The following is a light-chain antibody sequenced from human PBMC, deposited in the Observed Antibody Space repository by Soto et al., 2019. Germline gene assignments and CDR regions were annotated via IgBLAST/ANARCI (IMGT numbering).Light chain of an antibody. J-gene: IGLJ1*01. CDR1: RSDVGASKY. CDR2: EAR. CDR3: SLYTSENTYV. Sequence: QSALTQPASVSGSPGQSITISCTGTRSDVGASKYVSWYQQLPGKAPKLIIYEARNRPSGVPDRFSGSKSGNTASLIISGLQAADEADYYCSLYTSENTYVFGTGTKVTVL. V-gene: IGLV2-14*01.